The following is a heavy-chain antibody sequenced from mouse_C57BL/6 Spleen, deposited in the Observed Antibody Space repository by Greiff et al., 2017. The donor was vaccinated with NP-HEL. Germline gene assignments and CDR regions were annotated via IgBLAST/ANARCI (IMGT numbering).Heavy chain of an antibody. CDR3: ARGPYYYGSSPYWYFDV. CDR2: IYPSDSET. V-gene: IGHV1-61*01. J-gene: IGHJ1*03. Sequence: VQLQQPGAELVRPGSSVKLSCKASGYTFTSYWMDWVKQRPGQGLEWIGNIYPSDSETHYNQKFKDKATLTVDKSSSTAYMQLSSLTSEDSAVYYCARGPYYYGSSPYWYFDVWGTGTTVTVSS. D-gene: IGHD1-1*01. CDR1: GYTFTSYW.